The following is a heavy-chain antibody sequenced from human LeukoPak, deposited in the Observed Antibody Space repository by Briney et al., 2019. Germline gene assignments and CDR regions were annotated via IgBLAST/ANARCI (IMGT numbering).Heavy chain of an antibody. D-gene: IGHD6-19*01. CDR3: APSWGSSGWYSWFDP. Sequence: ASVKVSCKVSGYTLTELSMHWVRQAPGEGLEWMGGFDPEDGETIYAQKFQGRVTMTEDTSTDTAYMEVSSLISEDTAVYYCAPSWGSSGWYSWFDPWGQGTLVTVSS. CDR2: FDPEDGET. CDR1: GYTLTELS. J-gene: IGHJ5*02. V-gene: IGHV1-24*01.